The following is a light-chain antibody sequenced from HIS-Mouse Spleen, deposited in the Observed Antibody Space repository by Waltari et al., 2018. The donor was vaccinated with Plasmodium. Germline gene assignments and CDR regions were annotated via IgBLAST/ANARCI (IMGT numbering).Light chain of an antibody. CDR1: SSDVGSYNL. V-gene: IGLV2-23*03. CDR2: EGS. Sequence: QSALTQPASVSGSPGQSITISCTGTSSDVGSYNLVSWYQQHPGTAPKRMIYEGSKRPSGVSNRFSGSKSGNTASLTIAGLQAEDEADYYCCSYAGSSTFVFGGGTKLTVL. CDR3: CSYAGSSTFV. J-gene: IGLJ3*02.